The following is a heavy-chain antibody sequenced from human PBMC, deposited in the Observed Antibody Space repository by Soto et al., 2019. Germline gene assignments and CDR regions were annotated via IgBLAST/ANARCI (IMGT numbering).Heavy chain of an antibody. CDR1: GFSYRNSA. CDR3: VAELYRDGRCCSFDI. Sequence: SVKVACKASGFSYRNSAVQWVRQARGQGLEWIGWIIVGGGNTNYAEKVQERVTITRDMSTSTAYMELSSLRPEDTAVYYCVAELYRDGRCCSFDIWGQGTMVTVSS. V-gene: IGHV1-58*01. CDR2: IIVGGGNT. D-gene: IGHD1-26*01. J-gene: IGHJ3*02.